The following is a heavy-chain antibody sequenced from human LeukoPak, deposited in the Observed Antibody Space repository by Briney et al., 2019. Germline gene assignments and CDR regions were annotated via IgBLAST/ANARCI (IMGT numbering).Heavy chain of an antibody. D-gene: IGHD6-6*01. CDR3: ARRRIAARPNYYYYYMDV. CDR1: GGSISSSSYY. V-gene: IGHV4-39*01. J-gene: IGHJ6*03. Sequence: PSETLSLTCTVSGGSISSSSYYWGWIRQPPGKGLEWIGSIYYSGSTYYNPSLKSRVTISVDTSKYQFSLKLSSVTAADTAVYYCARRRIAARPNYYYYYMDVWGKGTTVTVSS. CDR2: IYYSGST.